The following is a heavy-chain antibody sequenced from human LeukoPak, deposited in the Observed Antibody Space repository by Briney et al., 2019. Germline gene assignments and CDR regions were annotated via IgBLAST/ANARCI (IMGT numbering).Heavy chain of an antibody. D-gene: IGHD6-13*01. CDR2: INPNSGGT. J-gene: IGHJ4*02. Sequence: ASVKVSCKASGYTFTGYYMHWVRQAPGQGLEWMGWINPNSGGTNYAQKFQGRVTMTRDTSINTAYMELSRLRSDDTAVYYCARPNHAISIAADRTLDYWGQGTLVTVSS. CDR3: ARPNHAISIAADRTLDY. CDR1: GYTFTGYY. V-gene: IGHV1-2*02.